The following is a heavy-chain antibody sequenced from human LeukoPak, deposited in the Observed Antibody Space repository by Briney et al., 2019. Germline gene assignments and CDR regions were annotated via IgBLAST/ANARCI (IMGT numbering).Heavy chain of an antibody. CDR2: SSWNSGSI. D-gene: IGHD3-22*01. CDR1: GFAFDDYA. Sequence: GGSLRLSCAASGFAFDDYAMHWVRPAPGKGLGWGSGSSWNSGSIGYADSVQGRVTISRDNAKNSLYLQMNSLRAEDTALYYCAKDVEYWTGDSSGWGEGYFDYWGQGTLVTVSS. CDR3: AKDVEYWTGDSSGWGEGYFDY. V-gene: IGHV3-9*01. J-gene: IGHJ4*02.